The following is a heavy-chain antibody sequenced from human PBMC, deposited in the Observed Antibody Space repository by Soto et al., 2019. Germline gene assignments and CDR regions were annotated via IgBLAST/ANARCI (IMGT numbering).Heavy chain of an antibody. CDR2: ISGSGDIT. CDR3: AKGIPDTGGYYYYSMDV. Sequence: QRLSCAASGFTFSSYAMGWVRQAPGKGLDWVSVISGSGDITYSADSVKGRFTISRDNSKSILYLQMNSLRGEDTAVYYCAKGIPDTGGYYYYSMDVWGQGTAVTVSS. D-gene: IGHD5-18*01. J-gene: IGHJ6*02. V-gene: IGHV3-23*01. CDR1: GFTFSSYA.